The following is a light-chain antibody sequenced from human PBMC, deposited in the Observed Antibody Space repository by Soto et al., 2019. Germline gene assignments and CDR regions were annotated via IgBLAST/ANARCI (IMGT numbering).Light chain of an antibody. Sequence: DIQMTQSPSSLSASVGNRVTITCQASQDIATYLNWYQQKPGKAPNLLIYDASNLETGVPSRFSGGGSGTDFTLTISSLQPEDFATYYCQQSYSTPPWTFGQGTKVDI. V-gene: IGKV1-39*01. CDR2: DAS. J-gene: IGKJ1*01. CDR1: QDIATY. CDR3: QQSYSTPPWT.